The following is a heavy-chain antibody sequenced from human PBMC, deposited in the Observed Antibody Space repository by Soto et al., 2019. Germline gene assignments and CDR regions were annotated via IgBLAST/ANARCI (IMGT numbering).Heavy chain of an antibody. J-gene: IGHJ5*01. D-gene: IGHD2-2*01. CDR3: ARLVGNSWLDS. Sequence: PSQTLSLTCAISGDSVSTNSATWDWFRQSPSRGLEWLGRTYYRSRLFHDYAVSVKSRITISPDTSNNQLSLQLTSVTPDDTAVYYCARLVGNSWLDSWGQGTLVTVSS. V-gene: IGHV6-1*01. CDR1: GDSVSTNSAT. CDR2: TYYRSRLFH.